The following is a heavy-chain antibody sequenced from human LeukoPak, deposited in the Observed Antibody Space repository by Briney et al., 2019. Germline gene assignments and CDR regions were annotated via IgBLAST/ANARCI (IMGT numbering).Heavy chain of an antibody. J-gene: IGHJ4*02. CDR1: GFTFDDYA. CDR2: INWNSDSI. CDR3: AKGACATTSCSVDY. Sequence: GGSLRLSCAASGFTFDDYAMHWVRQAPGKGLEWASGINWNSDSIYYADSVKGRFTISRDNAKNSLYLQMNSLRAEDMAFYYCAKGACATTSCSVDYWGQGTLVTVSS. D-gene: IGHD2-2*01. V-gene: IGHV3-9*03.